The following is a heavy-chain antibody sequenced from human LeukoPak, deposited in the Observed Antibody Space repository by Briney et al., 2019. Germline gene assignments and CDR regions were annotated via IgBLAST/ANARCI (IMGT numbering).Heavy chain of an antibody. J-gene: IGHJ4*02. Sequence: GGSLSLSCAASGFTFSSYEMNWVRQAPGKGLEWVSYISSSGSTIYYADSVKGRFTISRDNAKNSLYLQMNSLRAEDTAVYYCARGYSYGAHFDYWGQGTLVPASS. CDR1: GFTFSSYE. CDR2: ISSSGSTI. D-gene: IGHD5-18*01. V-gene: IGHV3-48*03. CDR3: ARGYSYGAHFDY.